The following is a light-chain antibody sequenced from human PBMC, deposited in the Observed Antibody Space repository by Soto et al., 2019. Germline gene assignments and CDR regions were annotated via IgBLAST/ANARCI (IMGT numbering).Light chain of an antibody. V-gene: IGKV1-5*01. Sequence: HVSQSPSAMSASVGDRVTITCRASQSFSSWLAWYQQKPGKAPKLLIYDASSLESGVPSRFSGSGSGTEFTLTISSLQPDDFATYYCQQYNSYPWTFGQVTKVDIK. J-gene: IGKJ1*01. CDR2: DAS. CDR1: QSFSSW. CDR3: QQYNSYPWT.